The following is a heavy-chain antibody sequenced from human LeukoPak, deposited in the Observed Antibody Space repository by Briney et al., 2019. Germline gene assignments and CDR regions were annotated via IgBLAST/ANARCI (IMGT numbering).Heavy chain of an antibody. CDR1: GYSFTSFW. Sequence: GESLKISCKGSGYSFTSFWIGWVRQMPGKGLEWMGIIYPGDSYTTYSPAFQGQVTISADKSITTAYLQWSSLKASDTAMYYCARHQRTGDSSAYYYFFDYWGQGTLVTVSS. J-gene: IGHJ4*02. CDR2: IYPGDSYT. CDR3: ARHQRTGDSSAYYYFFDY. V-gene: IGHV5-51*01. D-gene: IGHD3-22*01.